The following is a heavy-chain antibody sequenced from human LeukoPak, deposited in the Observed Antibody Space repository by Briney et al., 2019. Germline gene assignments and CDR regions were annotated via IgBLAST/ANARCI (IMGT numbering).Heavy chain of an antibody. CDR2: ISYGGST. V-gene: IGHV4-39*01. J-gene: IGHJ4*02. D-gene: IGHD2-2*01. CDR1: GGSISSSTYY. Sequence: SETLSLTCTVSGGSISSSTYYWGWIRQPPGKGLEWIGSISYGGSTYYNLSLKDRVTISVDTSKNQFSLKLNSVTAADTAVYYCARPLVPAATTGFDYWGQGTLVTVSS. CDR3: ARPLVPAATTGFDY.